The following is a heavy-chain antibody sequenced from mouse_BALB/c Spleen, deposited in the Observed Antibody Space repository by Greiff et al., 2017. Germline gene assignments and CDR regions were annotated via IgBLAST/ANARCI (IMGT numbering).Heavy chain of an antibody. Sequence: QVQLQQSGAELVKPGASVKLSCKTSGYTFTSYWIQWVKQRPGQGLGWIGEIFPGTGTTYFNEKFKGKATLTIDTSSSTAYMQLSSLTSEDSAVYFCAGTWDYWGQGTTLTVSS. V-gene: IGHV1S132*01. CDR2: IFPGTGTT. J-gene: IGHJ2*01. CDR1: GYTFTSYW. CDR3: AGTWDY.